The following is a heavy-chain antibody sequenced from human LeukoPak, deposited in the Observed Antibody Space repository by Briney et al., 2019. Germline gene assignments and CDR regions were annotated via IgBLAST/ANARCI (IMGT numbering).Heavy chain of an antibody. CDR2: ISSSSSYI. CDR1: GFTFSSYS. CDR3: ARDRAIKRGTMVRGVDFDY. J-gene: IGHJ4*02. V-gene: IGHV3-21*01. D-gene: IGHD3-10*01. Sequence: GGSLRLSCAASGFTFSSYSMNWDRQAPGKGLEWVSSISSSSSYIYYADSVKGRFTISRDNAKNSLYLQMNSLRAEDTAVYYCARDRAIKRGTMVRGVDFDYWGQGTLVTVSS.